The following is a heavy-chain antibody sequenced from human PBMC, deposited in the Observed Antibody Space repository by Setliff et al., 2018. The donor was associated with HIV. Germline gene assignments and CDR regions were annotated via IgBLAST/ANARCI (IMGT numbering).Heavy chain of an antibody. CDR1: GDTLSIHP. J-gene: IGHJ5*02. CDR3: ALPYCGGGNCWSSASLPPAGWFDP. D-gene: IGHD2-15*01. V-gene: IGHV1-69*05. Sequence: SVKVSCKASGDTLSIHPISWVRQAPGRGLDWMGGIIPAFGTANYAQKFQGRVTITTDESTSTAYMELSSLRSEDTAVYYCALPYCGGGNCWSSASLPPAGWFDPWGQGTLVTVSS. CDR2: IIPAFGTA.